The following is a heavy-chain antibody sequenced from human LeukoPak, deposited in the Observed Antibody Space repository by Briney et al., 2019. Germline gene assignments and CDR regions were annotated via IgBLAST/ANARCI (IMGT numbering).Heavy chain of an antibody. D-gene: IGHD3-10*01. CDR1: GGSFSSYY. Sequence: SETLSLTCAVYGGSFSSYYWGWIRQPPGKGLEWIGSIYYSGSTYYNPSLKSRVTISVDTSKNQFSLKLSSVTAADTAVYYCARHQITMVRGVIHWFDPWGQGTLVTVPS. CDR3: ARHQITMVRGVIHWFDP. CDR2: IYYSGST. V-gene: IGHV4-39*01. J-gene: IGHJ5*02.